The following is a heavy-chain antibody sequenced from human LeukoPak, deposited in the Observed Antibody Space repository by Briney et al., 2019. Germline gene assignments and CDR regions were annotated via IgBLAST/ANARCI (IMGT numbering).Heavy chain of an antibody. D-gene: IGHD2-15*01. J-gene: IGHJ6*03. CDR1: GGSISSYY. Sequence: SETLSLTCTVSGGSISSYYWSWIRQPAGKGLEWIGRIYTSGSTNYNPSLKSRVTMSVDTSKNQFSLNLSSVTAADTAVYYCARDHCSGGSCYYYYYMDVWGKGTTVTVSS. V-gene: IGHV4-4*07. CDR2: IYTSGST. CDR3: ARDHCSGGSCYYYYYMDV.